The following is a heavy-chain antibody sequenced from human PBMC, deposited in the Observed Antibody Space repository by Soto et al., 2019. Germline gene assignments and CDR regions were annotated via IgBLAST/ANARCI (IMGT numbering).Heavy chain of an antibody. CDR2: IDPSDSYT. CDR3: ARGDTWGDTAMVGYIDY. D-gene: IGHD5-18*01. Sequence: PGESLKISCKGSGYSFTSYWISWVRQMPGKGLEWMGRIDPSDSYTNYSPSFQGHVTISADKSISTAYLQWSSLKASDTAMYYCARGDTWGDTAMVGYIDYWGQGTLVTVSS. CDR1: GYSFTSYW. J-gene: IGHJ4*02. V-gene: IGHV5-10-1*01.